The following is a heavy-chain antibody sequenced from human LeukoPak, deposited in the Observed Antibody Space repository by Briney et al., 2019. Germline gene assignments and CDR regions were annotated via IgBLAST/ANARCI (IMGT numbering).Heavy chain of an antibody. D-gene: IGHD5-12*01. CDR2: IYHSGNT. CDR1: GYSISGGYY. J-gene: IGHJ6*03. Sequence: SETLSLTCSVSGYSISGGYYWGWIRQPPGKGLEWIGSIYHSGNTYYNPSLKSRVTISVDTSKNQFSLQLSSVTAADTAVYYCARVQATGLYYHMDVWGKGTTVTVSS. V-gene: IGHV4-38-2*02. CDR3: ARVQATGLYYHMDV.